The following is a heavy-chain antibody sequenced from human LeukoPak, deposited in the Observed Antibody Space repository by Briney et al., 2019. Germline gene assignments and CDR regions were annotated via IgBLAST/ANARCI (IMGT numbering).Heavy chain of an antibody. CDR1: GGTFSSYA. J-gene: IGHJ5*02. D-gene: IGHD6-13*01. CDR2: IIPIFGTA. CDR3: ARGVIAAAGHNWFAP. Sequence: GASVKVSCKASGGTFSSYAISWVRQAPGQGLEWMGGIIPIFGTANYAQKFQGRVTITADESTSTAYMELSSLRSEDTAVYYCARGVIAAAGHNWFAPWGQGTLVTVSS. V-gene: IGHV1-69*01.